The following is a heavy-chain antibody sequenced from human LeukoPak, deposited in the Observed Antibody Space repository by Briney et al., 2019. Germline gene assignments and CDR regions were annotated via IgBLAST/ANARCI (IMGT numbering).Heavy chain of an antibody. CDR1: GFTFSSYA. Sequence: PGGSLRLSCAASGFTFSSYAMHWVRQAPGKGLDYVSAISSNGGSTYYANSVKGRFTISRDNSKNTLYLQMGSLRAEDMAVYYCAREEHGPKFGAFDIWGQGTMVTVSS. CDR3: AREEHGPKFGAFDI. CDR2: ISSNGGST. V-gene: IGHV3-64*01. D-gene: IGHD1/OR15-1a*01. J-gene: IGHJ3*02.